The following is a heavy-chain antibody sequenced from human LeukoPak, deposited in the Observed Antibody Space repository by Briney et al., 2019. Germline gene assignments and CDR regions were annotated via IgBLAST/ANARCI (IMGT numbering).Heavy chain of an antibody. CDR2: ISGSGGST. D-gene: IGHD3-9*01. CDR3: ARGVLRYFDY. V-gene: IGHV3-23*01. J-gene: IGHJ4*02. Sequence: GGSLRLSCAASGFTFSSYAMSWVRQAPGKGLGWVSSISGSGGSTYSADSVKGRFTISRDNSKNTLYLQMNSLRAEDTAVYYCARGVLRYFDYWGQGTLVTVSS. CDR1: GFTFSSYA.